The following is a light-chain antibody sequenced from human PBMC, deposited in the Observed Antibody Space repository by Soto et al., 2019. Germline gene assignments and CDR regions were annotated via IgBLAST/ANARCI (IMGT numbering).Light chain of an antibody. CDR1: SSDIGAYDY. CDR3: SSFTSTCALVI. Sequence: QSVLTQPASVSGSPGQSITISCTGSSSDIGAYDYVSWYQQHPGNAPKVIIYDVSGRPSGISNRFSGSKSGNTASLTISGLQAEDEADYYCSSFTSTCALVIFGGGTKLTVL. J-gene: IGLJ2*01. V-gene: IGLV2-14*01. CDR2: DVS.